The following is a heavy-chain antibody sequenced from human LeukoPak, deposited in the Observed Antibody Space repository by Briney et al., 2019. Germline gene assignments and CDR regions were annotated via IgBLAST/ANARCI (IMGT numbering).Heavy chain of an antibody. CDR2: IYYSGST. D-gene: IGHD2-15*01. V-gene: IGHV4-39*07. CDR3: ARVAAKSVDD. CDR1: GGSICRSSYY. Sequence: SETLSLTCTVSGGSICRSSYYWGSVRQPPGRGLEWIGNIYYSGSTNYSPSLKSRVTIAIDMSKNQFSLKLSSVTAADTAVYYCARVAAKSVDDWGEGTLVTVSP. J-gene: IGHJ4*02.